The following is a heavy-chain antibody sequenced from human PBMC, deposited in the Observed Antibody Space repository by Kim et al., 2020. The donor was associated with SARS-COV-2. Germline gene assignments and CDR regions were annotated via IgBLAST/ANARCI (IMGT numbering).Heavy chain of an antibody. V-gene: IGHV2-5*01. Sequence: SGPTLVNPTQTLTLTCTFSGFSLSASGVNVGWIRQPPGKALEWLALIFWNDDKRYSPSLKSRLTVTKDTSKNQVVLTMTNMDPVDTATYYCAHRRRDSDESSEFVAWGQGTMVTVSS. CDR3: AHRRRDSDESSEFVA. CDR2: IFWNDDK. D-gene: IGHD3-22*01. J-gene: IGHJ3*01. CDR1: GFSLSASGVN.